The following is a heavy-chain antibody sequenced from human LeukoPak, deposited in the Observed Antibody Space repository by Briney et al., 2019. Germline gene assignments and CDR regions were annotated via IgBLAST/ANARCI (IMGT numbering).Heavy chain of an antibody. Sequence: GGSLRLSCAASGFTFSSYWMHWVRQAPGKGLVWVSRINSDGSSTSYADSVKGRFTISRDNAKNTLYLQMNSLRAEDTAVYYCARDGTPQWELLTYYYYYGMDVWGQGPRSPSP. CDR3: ARDGTPQWELLTYYYYYGMDV. D-gene: IGHD1-26*01. CDR1: GFTFSSYW. CDR2: INSDGSST. V-gene: IGHV3-74*01. J-gene: IGHJ6*02.